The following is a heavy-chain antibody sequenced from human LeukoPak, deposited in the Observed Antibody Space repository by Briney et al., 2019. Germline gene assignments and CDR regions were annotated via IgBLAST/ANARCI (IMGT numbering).Heavy chain of an antibody. J-gene: IGHJ3*02. CDR2: IGSSGGSR. CDR3: AREDGDAFDI. Sequence: PGGSLRLFCIASGFTFSSYEMDWVRRAPGKGLEWVSYIGSSGGSRYYADSVKGRFTTSRDNAKNSLYLQMNSLRAEDTAVYYCAREDGDAFDIWGQGTMVTVSS. V-gene: IGHV3-48*03. D-gene: IGHD5-24*01. CDR1: GFTFSSYE.